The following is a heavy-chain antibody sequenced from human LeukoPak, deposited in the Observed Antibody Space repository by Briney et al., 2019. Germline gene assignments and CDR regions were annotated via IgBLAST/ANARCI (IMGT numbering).Heavy chain of an antibody. CDR2: INPDSGAT. Sequence: GASVKVSCKASGYSFTGYYMHWVRQAAGQGLEWMGWINPDSGATNYAQKFQGRVTMTRDTSISTVYMEMSRLTSVDTAVYYCARDGTFDYWGQGTLVTVSS. CDR1: GYSFTGYY. V-gene: IGHV1-2*02. J-gene: IGHJ4*02. CDR3: ARDGTFDY.